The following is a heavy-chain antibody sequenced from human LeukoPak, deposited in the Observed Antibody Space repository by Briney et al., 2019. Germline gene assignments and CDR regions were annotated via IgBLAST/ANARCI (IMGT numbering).Heavy chain of an antibody. J-gene: IGHJ4*02. CDR2: ISYDGSNK. CDR3: AKVCSANIAAAGIGWCY. CDR1: GFTFSSYS. V-gene: IGHV3-30*18. D-gene: IGHD6-13*01. Sequence: PGGSLRLSCAASGFTFSSYSMNWVRQAPGKGLEWVAVISYDGSNKYYADSVKGRFTISRDNSKNTLYLQMNSLRAEDTAVYYCAKVCSANIAAAGIGWCYWGQGTLVTVSS.